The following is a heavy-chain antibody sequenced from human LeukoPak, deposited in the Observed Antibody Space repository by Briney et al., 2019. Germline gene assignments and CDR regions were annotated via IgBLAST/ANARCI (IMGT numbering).Heavy chain of an antibody. D-gene: IGHD3-10*01. CDR1: GFIFSNYA. Sequence: GGSLRLSCAASGFIFSNYAMNLVRQASGKGLEWVSSISGGAGSASYADSVKGRFTMSRDNSKNTLYLQMNSLRAEDTAVYYCAKDGGYGSGNYYPDYWGQGTLVTVSS. J-gene: IGHJ4*02. V-gene: IGHV3-23*01. CDR2: ISGGAGSA. CDR3: AKDGGYGSGNYYPDY.